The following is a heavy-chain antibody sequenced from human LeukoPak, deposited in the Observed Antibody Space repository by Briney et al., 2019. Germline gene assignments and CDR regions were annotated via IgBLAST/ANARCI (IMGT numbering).Heavy chain of an antibody. V-gene: IGHV1-18*01. D-gene: IGHD3-10*01. J-gene: IGHJ6*03. Sequence: ASVKVSCKASGYTFTSYGISWVRQAPGQGLEWMGWISAYNGNTNYAQKLQGRVTMTTDTSTSTAYMELSSLRSEDTAVYYCARGGRPTMVRGVISGYYYYMDVWGKGTTVTVSS. CDR1: GYTFTSYG. CDR3: ARGGRPTMVRGVISGYYYYMDV. CDR2: ISAYNGNT.